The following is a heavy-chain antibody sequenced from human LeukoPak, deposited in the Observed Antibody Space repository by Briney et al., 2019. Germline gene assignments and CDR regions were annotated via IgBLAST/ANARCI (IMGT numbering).Heavy chain of an antibody. CDR2: IRSKAYGGTT. CDR1: GFTFGDYA. J-gene: IGHJ4*02. CDR3: TRQTTVTMYYFDY. Sequence: PGGSLRLSCTASGFTFGDYAMSWFRQAPGKGLEWVGFIRSKAYGGTTEYAASVKGRFTISRDDSKSIAYLQMNSLKTEDTAVYYCTRQTTVTMYYFDYWGQGTLVTVSS. D-gene: IGHD4-17*01. V-gene: IGHV3-49*03.